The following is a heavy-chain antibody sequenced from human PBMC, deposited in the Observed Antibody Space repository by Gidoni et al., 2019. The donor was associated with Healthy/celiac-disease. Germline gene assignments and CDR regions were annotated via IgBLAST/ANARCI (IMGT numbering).Heavy chain of an antibody. V-gene: IGHV3-73*02. J-gene: IGHJ4*02. D-gene: IGHD3-22*01. Sequence: QLVESGGGLVQPGGSLQLPCAASGFTFSGSAMHWVRQASGKGLEWVGRIRSKANSYATAYAASVKGRFTISRDDSKNTAYLQMNSLKTEDTAVYYCTRHGYGSSGADYWGQGTLVTVSS. CDR2: IRSKANSYAT. CDR3: TRHGYGSSGADY. CDR1: GFTFSGSA.